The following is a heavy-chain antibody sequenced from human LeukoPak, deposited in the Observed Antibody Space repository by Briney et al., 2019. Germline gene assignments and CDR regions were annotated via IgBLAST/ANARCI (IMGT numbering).Heavy chain of an antibody. CDR2: INHSGST. Sequence: PETLSLTCAVYGGSFSGYYWSWIRQPPGKGLEWIGEINHSGSTNYNPSLKSRVTISVDTSKNQFSLKLSSVTAADTAVYYCARGVAGTSYYFDYWGQGTLVTVSS. D-gene: IGHD6-19*01. V-gene: IGHV4-34*01. CDR1: GGSFSGYY. CDR3: ARGVAGTSYYFDY. J-gene: IGHJ4*02.